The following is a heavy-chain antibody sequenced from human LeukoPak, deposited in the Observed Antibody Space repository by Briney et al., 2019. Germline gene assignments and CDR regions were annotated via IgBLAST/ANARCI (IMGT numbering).Heavy chain of an antibody. J-gene: IGHJ4*02. D-gene: IGHD4-17*01. CDR1: GYTFTSYY. Sequence: ASVKVSCKASGYTFTSYYMHWVRQAPGQGLEWMGIINPSGGSTSYAQKFQGRVTMTRDTSTSTAYMELSSLRSEDTAVYYCARDDYGDYRFDYWGQGTLVTVSS. V-gene: IGHV1-46*01. CDR2: INPSGGST. CDR3: ARDDYGDYRFDY.